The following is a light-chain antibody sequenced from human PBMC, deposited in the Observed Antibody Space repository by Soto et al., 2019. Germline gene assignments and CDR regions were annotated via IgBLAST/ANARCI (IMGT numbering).Light chain of an antibody. J-gene: IGKJ1*01. CDR2: AAS. CDR1: QGISSY. Sequence: AIRMTQSPSSLSASTGDSVTITCRASQGISSYLAWYQQKPGKAPKLLIYAASTLQSWVPSRFSGSESATDFTLTISCLQSEDFATYYWQQYYSYPRTFGQGTKVEIK. CDR3: QQYYSYPRT. V-gene: IGKV1-8*01.